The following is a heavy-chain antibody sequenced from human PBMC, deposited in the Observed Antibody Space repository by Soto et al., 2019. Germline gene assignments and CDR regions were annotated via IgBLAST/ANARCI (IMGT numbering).Heavy chain of an antibody. J-gene: IGHJ4*02. V-gene: IGHV3-23*01. CDR2: ISATGGST. CDR1: GFTFNNYA. CDR3: AKDRLAGNFDY. Sequence: EVQVLDSGGGLVQPGGSLRLSCAASGFTFNNYAMNWVRQAPGKGVEWVATISATGGSTYYADSVQGRFTISTDNSKNTLYLQMNGLRVEDTDVYYCAKDRLAGNFDYWGQGTQVTVSS.